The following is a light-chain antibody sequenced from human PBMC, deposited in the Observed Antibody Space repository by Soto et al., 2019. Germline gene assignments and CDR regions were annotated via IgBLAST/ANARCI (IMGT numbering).Light chain of an antibody. CDR2: GAS. CDR1: QTVTTY. CDR3: QQYYSYPRT. Sequence: DILMTQSPSSLSASIGDTVTIACRASQTVTTYLNWYQQKPGKAPKLLIYGASNLQSGVPSRFSGSGSGTDFTLTISCLQSEDFATYYCQQYYSYPRTFGQGTKVDIK. J-gene: IGKJ1*01. V-gene: IGKV1-39*01.